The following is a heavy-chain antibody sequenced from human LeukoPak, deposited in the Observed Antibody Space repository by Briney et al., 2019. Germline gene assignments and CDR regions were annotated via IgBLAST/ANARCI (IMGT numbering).Heavy chain of an antibody. J-gene: IGHJ4*02. D-gene: IGHD5-12*01. CDR2: TRNKANSHST. V-gene: IGHV3-72*01. CDR1: GFTFSSYA. Sequence: GGSLRLSCAASGFTFSSYAMHWVRQAPGKGLEWVARTRNKANSHSTEYAASVKGRFTISRDDSQNSLYLQMNSLKNEDTAVYYCTSCAYDYRFFENWGQGTLVTVSS. CDR3: TSCAYDYRFFEN.